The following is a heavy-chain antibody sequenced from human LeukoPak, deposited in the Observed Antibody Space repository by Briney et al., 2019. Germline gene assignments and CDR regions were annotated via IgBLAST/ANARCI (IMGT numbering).Heavy chain of an antibody. J-gene: IGHJ6*03. CDR1: GFTFSSYW. V-gene: IGHV3-7*03. Sequence: GGSLRLSCAASGFTFSSYWMSWVRQAPGKGLEWVANIKQDGSEKYYVDSVKGRFTISRDNAKNSLYLQMNSLRAEDTAVYYCARAPRCGGSCTVHYYYYMDVWGKGTTVTISS. D-gene: IGHD2-15*01. CDR2: IKQDGSEK. CDR3: ARAPRCGGSCTVHYYYYMDV.